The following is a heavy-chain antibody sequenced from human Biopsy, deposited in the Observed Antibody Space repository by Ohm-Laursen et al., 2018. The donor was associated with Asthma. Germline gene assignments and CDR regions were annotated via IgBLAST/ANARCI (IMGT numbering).Heavy chain of an antibody. J-gene: IGHJ6*02. CDR3: ARRITIFGVVQKDHGMDA. CDR1: GGSMTPTSHY. V-gene: IGHV4-39*01. Sequence: GTLSLTCTVSGGSMTPTSHYWDWIRQAPGKGLEWIGYISYGGKTSYNPSLKNRITISRDTSKNLFSLRLTYVTAADTAVYFCARRITIFGVVQKDHGMDAWGQGTTVIVSS. CDR2: ISYGGKT. D-gene: IGHD3-3*01.